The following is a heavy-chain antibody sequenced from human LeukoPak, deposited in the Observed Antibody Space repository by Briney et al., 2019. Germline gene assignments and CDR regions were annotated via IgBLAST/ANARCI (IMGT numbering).Heavy chain of an antibody. CDR3: ARGAAAGTFSGDYFDY. CDR2: INPSGGST. J-gene: IGHJ4*02. D-gene: IGHD6-13*01. CDR1: GYTFTSYY. V-gene: IGHV1-46*01. Sequence: EASVKVSCKASGYTFTSYYMHWVRQAPGQGLEWMGIINPSGGSTSYAQKFQGRVTMTRDTSTSTVYMELSSLRSEDTAVYYCARGAAAGTFSGDYFDYWGQGTLVTVSS.